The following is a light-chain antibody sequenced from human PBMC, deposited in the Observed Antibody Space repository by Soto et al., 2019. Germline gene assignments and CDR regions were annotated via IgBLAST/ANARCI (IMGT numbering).Light chain of an antibody. J-gene: IGLJ1*01. CDR1: SSDVGGYNY. V-gene: IGLV2-14*01. CDR3: NSYTSKSTGV. CDR2: EVS. Sequence: QSALTQPASVSRSPGQSITISCTGTSSDVGGYNYVSWYQQHPGKAPKLIIYEVSNRPSGVSIRFSGSKSGNTASLTISGLQAEDEADYYCNSYTSKSTGVFGTGTKLTVL.